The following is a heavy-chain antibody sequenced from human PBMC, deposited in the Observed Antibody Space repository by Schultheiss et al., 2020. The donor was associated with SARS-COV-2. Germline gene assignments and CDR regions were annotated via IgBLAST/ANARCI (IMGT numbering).Heavy chain of an antibody. CDR2: ISWDGGST. Sequence: GGSLRLSCAASGFTFDDYAMHWVRQAPGKGLEWVSLISWDGGSTYYADSVKGRFTISRDNTKNSLYLQMSSLRAEDTAVYYCAPGGYSSGWYVDYWGQGTLVTVSS. V-gene: IGHV3-43D*03. J-gene: IGHJ4*02. CDR3: APGGYSSGWYVDY. CDR1: GFTFDDYA. D-gene: IGHD2-15*01.